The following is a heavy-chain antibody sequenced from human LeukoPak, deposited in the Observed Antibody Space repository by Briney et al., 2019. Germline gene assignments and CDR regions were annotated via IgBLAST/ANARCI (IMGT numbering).Heavy chain of an antibody. CDR3: ARDEVTYYYDSSGYYYAH. J-gene: IGHJ4*02. V-gene: IGHV3-11*01. CDR1: GFTFSDYY. Sequence: GRSLRLSCAASGFTFSDYYMSWIRLAPGKGLEWVSYISSSGSTIYYADSVKGRFTISRDNAKNSLYLQMNSLRAEDTAVYYCARDEVTYYYDSSGYYYAHWSQGTLVTVSS. CDR2: ISSSGSTI. D-gene: IGHD3-22*01.